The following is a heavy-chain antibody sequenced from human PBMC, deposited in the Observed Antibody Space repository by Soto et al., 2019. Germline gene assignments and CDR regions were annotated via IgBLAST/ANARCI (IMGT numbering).Heavy chain of an antibody. CDR1: GGSTSSGGFY. V-gene: IGHV4-31*03. CDR3: ARNGYTYGMDV. D-gene: IGHD5-18*01. CDR2: IYYSGIS. J-gene: IGHJ6*01. Sequence: SETLSLTCTVSGGSTSSGGFYWSWIRQHPGKGLEWIGYIYYSGISYYNPSLKSRVSISLDTSRNQFSMTLNSVTAADTAVYYGARNGYTYGMDVWGQRATGTVSS.